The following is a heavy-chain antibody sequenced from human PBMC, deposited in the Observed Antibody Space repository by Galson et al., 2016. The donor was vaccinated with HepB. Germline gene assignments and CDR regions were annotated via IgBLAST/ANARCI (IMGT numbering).Heavy chain of an antibody. Sequence: SLRLSCAATGFPLSRYGMHWVRQAPGKGLEWVAVIASDGSNEYHTDSVKGRFPISRDNSRNSLYLQMNSLRAEDTALYYCAKGVRSKWALHVLDGFDIWGQGTMVTVSA. CDR2: IASDGSNE. J-gene: IGHJ3*02. V-gene: IGHV3-30*13. CDR3: AKGVRSKWALHVLDGFDI. D-gene: IGHD2-8*01. CDR1: GFPLSRYG.